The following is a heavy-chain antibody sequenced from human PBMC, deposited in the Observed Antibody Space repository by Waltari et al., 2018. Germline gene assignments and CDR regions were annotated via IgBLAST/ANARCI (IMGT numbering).Heavy chain of an antibody. D-gene: IGHD4-17*01. CDR2: INPNSGGT. CDR1: GYTFTGYS. CDR3: ARLPTVTTERRGY. Sequence: QVQLVQSGAAVKKPGASVKVSCKASGYTFTGYSMHWVRQAPGQGLEWMGRINPNSGGTNYAQKFQGRVTMTRDTSISTAYMELSRLRSDDTAVYYCARLPTVTTERRGYWGQGTLVTVSS. V-gene: IGHV1-2*06. J-gene: IGHJ4*02.